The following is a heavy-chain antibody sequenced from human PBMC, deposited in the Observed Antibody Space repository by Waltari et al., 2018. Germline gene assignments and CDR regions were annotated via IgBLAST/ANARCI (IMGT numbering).Heavy chain of an antibody. Sequence: QVQLQESGPELVKPSETLSLTFAVSGYSISSGYYWGWIRQPPGKGLEWIATVHHGGSVYYSPSLESRVTISIDTSKNQFSLKLTSVTAADTAMYYCARDPLGVTSGPVHYWGQGTLVTVSS. V-gene: IGHV4-38-2*01. CDR1: GYSISSGYY. J-gene: IGHJ4*02. CDR2: VHHGGSV. D-gene: IGHD3-3*01. CDR3: ARDPLGVTSGPVHY.